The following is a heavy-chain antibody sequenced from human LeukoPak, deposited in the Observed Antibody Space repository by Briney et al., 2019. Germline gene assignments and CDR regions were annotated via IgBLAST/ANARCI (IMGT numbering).Heavy chain of an antibody. V-gene: IGHV3-20*04. D-gene: IGHD3-22*01. CDR3: ARDHYYDSSGYYPFDY. J-gene: IGHJ4*02. CDR1: GFTFDDYG. Sequence: GGSLRLSCAASGFTFDDYGMSWVRQAPGKGLEWVSGINWNGGRTGYADSVKGRFTISRDNAKNSLYLQMNSLRAEDTALYYCARDHYYDSSGYYPFDYWGQGTLVTVSS. CDR2: INWNGGRT.